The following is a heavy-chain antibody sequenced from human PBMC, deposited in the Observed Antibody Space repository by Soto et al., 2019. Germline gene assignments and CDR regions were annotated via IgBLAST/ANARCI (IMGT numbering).Heavy chain of an antibody. CDR2: ISHDGSNK. Sequence: GGSLRLSCAASGFTFSSYAMHWVRQAPGKGLEWVAVISHDGSNKYYADSVKGRFTISRDNSKNTLYLQMNSLRAEDTAVYYCASTPRRVCSGGSCHRGALDYWGQGTLVTVSS. CDR1: GFTFSSYA. V-gene: IGHV3-30-3*01. J-gene: IGHJ4*02. D-gene: IGHD2-15*01. CDR3: ASTPRRVCSGGSCHRGALDY.